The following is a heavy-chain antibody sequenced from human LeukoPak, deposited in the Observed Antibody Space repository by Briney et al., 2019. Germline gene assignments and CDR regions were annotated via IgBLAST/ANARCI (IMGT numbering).Heavy chain of an antibody. CDR1: GGSISSSSYY. Sequence: PSETLSLTCTVSGGSISSSSYYWGWIRQPPGKGLEWIGSIYYSGSTYYNPSLKSRVTISVDTSKNQFSLKLSSVTAADTAVYYCARTVTGTTWFDPWGQGTLVTVSS. CDR3: ARTVTGTTWFDP. V-gene: IGHV4-39*07. CDR2: IYYSGST. D-gene: IGHD1-7*01. J-gene: IGHJ5*02.